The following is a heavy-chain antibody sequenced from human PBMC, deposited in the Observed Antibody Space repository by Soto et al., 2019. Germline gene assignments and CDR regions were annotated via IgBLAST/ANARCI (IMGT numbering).Heavy chain of an antibody. CDR1: GYTFTYYW. Sequence: PGESLKISCEGSGYTFTYYWIGWVRQMPGKGLELMVVTYPFDSDTRYSPSFQGRVTISAVQSTNTAYLELSRLKASDTAIYYCGRHYGGDTTGIDXWGQGTLVTVSX. CDR3: GRHYGGDTTGIDX. CDR2: TYPFDSDT. D-gene: IGHD3-16*01. J-gene: IGHJ4*01. V-gene: IGHV5-51*01.